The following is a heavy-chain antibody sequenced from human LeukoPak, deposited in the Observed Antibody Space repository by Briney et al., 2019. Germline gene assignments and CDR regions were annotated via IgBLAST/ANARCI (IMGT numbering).Heavy chain of an antibody. J-gene: IGHJ4*02. CDR1: GGSISSSSYY. D-gene: IGHD4-23*01. Sequence: SETLSLTCTVSGGSISSSSYYWSWIRQPPGKGLEWIGYIYYSGSTNYNPSLKSRVTISVDTSKNQFSLKLSSVTAADTAVYYCARDRGVATVVHWGRGTLVTVSS. V-gene: IGHV4-61*01. CDR3: ARDRGVATVVH. CDR2: IYYSGST.